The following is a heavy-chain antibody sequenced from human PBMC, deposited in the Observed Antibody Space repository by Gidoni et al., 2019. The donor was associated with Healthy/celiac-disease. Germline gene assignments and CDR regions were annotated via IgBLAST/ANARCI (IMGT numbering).Heavy chain of an antibody. J-gene: IGHJ4*02. CDR2: ISSSSSYI. CDR1: GFTFSSYI. D-gene: IGHD5-12*01. Sequence: EVQLVESGGGLVKPGGSLRLSCAASGFTFSSYIMNWVRQAPGKGLEWVSSISSSSSYIYYADSVKGRFTISRDNAKNSLYLQMNSLRAEDTAVYYCARKEGGRDGYLMNYWGQGTLVTVSS. V-gene: IGHV3-21*01. CDR3: ARKEGGRDGYLMNY.